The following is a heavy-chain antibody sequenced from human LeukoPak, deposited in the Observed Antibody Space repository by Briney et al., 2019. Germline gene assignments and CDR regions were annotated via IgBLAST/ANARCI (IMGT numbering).Heavy chain of an antibody. CDR3: ARGPAAGQGGGYYGMDV. Sequence: SETLSLTCAVYGGPFSGYYWSWIRQPPGKGLEWIGEINHSGSTNYNPSLKSRVTISVDTSKNQFSLKLSSVTAADTAVYYCARGPAAGQGGGYYGMDVWGQGTTVTVSS. CDR1: GGPFSGYY. D-gene: IGHD6-13*01. V-gene: IGHV4-34*01. CDR2: INHSGST. J-gene: IGHJ6*02.